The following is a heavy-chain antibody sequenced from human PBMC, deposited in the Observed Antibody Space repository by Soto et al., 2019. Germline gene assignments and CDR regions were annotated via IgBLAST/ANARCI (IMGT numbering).Heavy chain of an antibody. D-gene: IGHD1-1*01. Sequence: QLQLQESGPGLVKPSGPLSSTGGVLVGSPSTPVWWGWVRLPPGKGLEWIGEVFLSGSATYNPSLQSRVTISLDKSTNQFSLRLSSVTAADTAVYYCARKAWTRLDYWGQGALVTVSS. V-gene: IGHV4-4*02. CDR3: ARKAWTRLDY. CDR2: VFLSGSA. CDR1: VGSPSTPVW. J-gene: IGHJ4*02.